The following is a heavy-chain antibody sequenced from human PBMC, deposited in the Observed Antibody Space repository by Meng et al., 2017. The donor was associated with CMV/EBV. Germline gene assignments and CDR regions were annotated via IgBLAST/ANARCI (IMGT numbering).Heavy chain of an antibody. CDR2: ISGYNHKT. Sequence: ASVKVSCKTSGYTFIDKYMHWVRQAPGQGLEWMGSISGYNHKTNHAQNFQGRLSMTIDTSTSIAYMELTSLRSDDTAIYYCARDRSGYSSSSARYWGQGTLVTVSS. D-gene: IGHD6-13*01. V-gene: IGHV1-18*01. CDR1: GYTFIDKY. CDR3: ARDRSGYSSSSARY. J-gene: IGHJ4*02.